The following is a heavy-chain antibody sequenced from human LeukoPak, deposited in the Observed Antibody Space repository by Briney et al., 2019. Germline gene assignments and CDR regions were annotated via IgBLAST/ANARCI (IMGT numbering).Heavy chain of an antibody. CDR2: IIPIFGTA. V-gene: IGHV1-69*01. CDR3: ASSRYDYGDYVPYYGMDV. CDR1: GGTLSSYA. Sequence: SVKVSCKASGGTLSSYAISWVRQAPGQGLEWMGGIIPIFGTANYAQKFQGRVSITADESTSTAYMELSSLRSEDTAVYYCASSRYDYGDYVPYYGMDVWGKGTTVTVSS. J-gene: IGHJ6*04. D-gene: IGHD4-17*01.